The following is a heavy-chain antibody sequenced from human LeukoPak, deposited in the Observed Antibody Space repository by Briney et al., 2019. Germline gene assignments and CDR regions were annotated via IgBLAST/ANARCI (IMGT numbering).Heavy chain of an antibody. D-gene: IGHD6-19*01. V-gene: IGHV3-48*03. CDR2: ISSSGSTI. Sequence: PGGSLRLSCAASGFTFSSNEMNWVRQAPGKGLEWVSYISSSGSTIYYADSVKGRFTISRDNAKNSLYLQMNSLRAEDTAVYYCAREAVAGFGYWGQGTLVTVSS. CDR3: AREAVAGFGY. J-gene: IGHJ4*02. CDR1: GFTFSSNE.